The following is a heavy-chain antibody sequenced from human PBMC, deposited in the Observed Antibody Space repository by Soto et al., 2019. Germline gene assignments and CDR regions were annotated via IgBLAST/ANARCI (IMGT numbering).Heavy chain of an antibody. CDR1: GFTFSSYA. J-gene: IGHJ4*02. CDR3: ASMIRRIAVAGRRFDY. CDR2: ISGSGGST. D-gene: IGHD6-19*01. Sequence: GGSLRLSCAASGFTFSSYAMSWVRQAPGKGLEWVSAISGSGGSTYYADSVKGRFTISRDNSKNTLYLQMNSLRAEDTAVYYCASMIRRIAVAGRRFDYWGQGTLVTVSS. V-gene: IGHV3-23*01.